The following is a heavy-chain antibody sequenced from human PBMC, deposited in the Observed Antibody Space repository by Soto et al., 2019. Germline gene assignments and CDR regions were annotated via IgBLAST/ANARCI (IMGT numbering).Heavy chain of an antibody. CDR1: GFTFSSYA. D-gene: IGHD5-18*01. CDR2: ISYDGSNK. V-gene: IGHV3-30-3*01. Sequence: QVQLVESGGGVVQPGRSLRLSCAASGFTFSSYAMHWVRKAPGKGLEWVAVISYDGSNKYYADSVKGRFTISRDNSKNTLYLQMNSLRAEDTAVYYCARALFGYSYGYWGQGTLVTVSS. CDR3: ARALFGYSYGY. J-gene: IGHJ4*02.